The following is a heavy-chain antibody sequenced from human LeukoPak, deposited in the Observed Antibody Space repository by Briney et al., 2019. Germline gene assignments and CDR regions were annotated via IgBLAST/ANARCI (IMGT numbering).Heavy chain of an antibody. Sequence: GGSLRLSCAASGFTFSSYWMSWVRQAPGKGLEWVANIKQDGSEKYYVDSVKGRFTISRDNAKNSLYLQMNSLRAEDTAVYYCARGDSSSWYAMYYFDYWGQGTLVTVSS. CDR1: GFTFSSYW. CDR2: IKQDGSEK. D-gene: IGHD6-13*01. J-gene: IGHJ4*02. V-gene: IGHV3-7*01. CDR3: ARGDSSSWYAMYYFDY.